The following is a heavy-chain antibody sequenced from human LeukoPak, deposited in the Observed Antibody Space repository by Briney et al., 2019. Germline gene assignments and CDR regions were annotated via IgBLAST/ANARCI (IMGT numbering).Heavy chain of an antibody. CDR2: INIDGSST. CDR1: GFTFSSYW. V-gene: IGHV3-74*01. CDR3: ARLMYYDSSGYYQSDKNWFDP. Sequence: PGGSLRLSCAASGFTFSSYWMHWVRQAPGKGLVCVSRINIDGSSTSYADSVKGRFTISRDNAKNTPYLQMNSLRAEDTAVYYCARLMYYDSSGYYQSDKNWFDPWGEGTLVTVSS. J-gene: IGHJ5*02. D-gene: IGHD3-22*01.